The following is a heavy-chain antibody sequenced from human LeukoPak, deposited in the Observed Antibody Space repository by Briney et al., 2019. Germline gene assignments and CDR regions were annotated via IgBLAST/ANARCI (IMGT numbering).Heavy chain of an antibody. CDR1: GYSFTKYW. J-gene: IGHJ4*02. V-gene: IGHV5-51*01. CDR3: ARLNDILTGPFDY. CDR2: IDPSDSET. D-gene: IGHD3-9*01. Sequence: HGESLKISCKGSGYSFTKYWIGWVRQMPGKGLEWMGNIDPSDSETRHSPSFQGQVTISVDKPISTAYLQWNSLRASDTAMYYCARLNDILTGPFDYWGQGTLVTVSS.